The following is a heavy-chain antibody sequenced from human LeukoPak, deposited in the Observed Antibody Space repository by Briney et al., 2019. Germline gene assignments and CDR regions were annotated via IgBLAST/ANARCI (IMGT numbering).Heavy chain of an antibody. CDR3: ARDSQELLGAFDI. J-gene: IGHJ3*02. CDR2: ISSSSSYI. D-gene: IGHD1-26*01. CDR1: GFTFSSYS. V-gene: IGHV3-21*01. Sequence: GGSLRLSCAASGFTFSSYSMNWVRQAPGKGLEWVSSISSSSSYIYYEDSVKGRFTISRDNAKNSLYLQMNSLRAEDTAVYYCARDSQELLGAFDIWGQGTMVTVSS.